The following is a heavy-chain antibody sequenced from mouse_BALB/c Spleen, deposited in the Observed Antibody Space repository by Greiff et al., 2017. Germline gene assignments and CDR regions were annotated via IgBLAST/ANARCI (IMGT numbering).Heavy chain of an antibody. Sequence: EVQLVESGGGLVKPGGSLKLSCAASGFTFSSYAMSWVRQTPEKRLEWVATISSGGSYTYYPDSVKGRFTISRDNAKNTLYLQMSSLRSEDTAMYYCARHGDYGNYMDYWGQGTSVTVSS. CDR1: GFTFSSYA. J-gene: IGHJ4*01. D-gene: IGHD2-1*01. V-gene: IGHV5-9-3*01. CDR2: ISSGGSYT. CDR3: ARHGDYGNYMDY.